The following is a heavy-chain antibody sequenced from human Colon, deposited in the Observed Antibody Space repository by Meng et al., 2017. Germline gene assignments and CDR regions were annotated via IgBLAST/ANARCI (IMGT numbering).Heavy chain of an antibody. J-gene: IGHJ4*02. V-gene: IGHV3-48*04. CDR3: ARDSGSGSSIEESAFDY. D-gene: IGHD6-19*01. Sequence: GESLKISCAASGFTFSSYAMSWVRQAPGKGLEWVSYISNSDDTIYYADSVEGRFTISRDNAKNSLYLQMHSLRPEDTAVYYCARDSGSGSSIEESAFDYWGRGTLVTVSS. CDR1: GFTFSSYA. CDR2: ISNSDDTI.